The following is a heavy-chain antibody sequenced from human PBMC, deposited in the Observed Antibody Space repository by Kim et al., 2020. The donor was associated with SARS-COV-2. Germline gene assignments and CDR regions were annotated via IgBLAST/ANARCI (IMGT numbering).Heavy chain of an antibody. CDR3: ARDWDYMKDCSSTSCLLSSAFDI. V-gene: IGHV3-11*04. J-gene: IGHJ3*02. CDR1: GFTFSDYY. CDR2: ISSSGSTI. Sequence: GGSLRLSCAASGFTFSDYYMSWIRQAPGKGLEWVSYISSSGSTIYYADSVKGRFTISRDNAKNSLYLQMNSLRAEDTAVYYCARDWDYMKDCSSTSCLLSSAFDIWGQGTMVTVSS. D-gene: IGHD2-2*01.